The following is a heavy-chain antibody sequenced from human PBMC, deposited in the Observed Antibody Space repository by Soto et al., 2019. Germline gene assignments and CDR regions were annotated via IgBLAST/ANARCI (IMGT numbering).Heavy chain of an antibody. CDR3: ARASMVRGAKPMGY. CDR1: GYTFTSYA. Sequence: GASVKVSCKASGYTFTSYAMNWVRQAPGQGLEWMGWINTNTGNPTYAQGFTGRFVFSLDTSVSTAYLQICGLKAEDTAVYYCARASMVRGAKPMGYWGQGTLVTVSS. CDR2: INTNTGNP. V-gene: IGHV7-4-1*01. J-gene: IGHJ4*02. D-gene: IGHD3-10*01.